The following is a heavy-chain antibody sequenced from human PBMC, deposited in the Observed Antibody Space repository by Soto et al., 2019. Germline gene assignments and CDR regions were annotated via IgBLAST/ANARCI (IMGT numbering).Heavy chain of an antibody. D-gene: IGHD5-18*01. Sequence: GASVKVSCKASGGTFSSYAISWVRQAPGQGLEWMGGIIPIFGTAKYAQKFQGRVTITADESTSTAYMELSSLRSEDTAVYYCASGGIDGYSYGNDAFDIWGQGTMVTVSS. CDR2: IIPIFGTA. CDR3: ASGGIDGYSYGNDAFDI. CDR1: GGTFSSYA. J-gene: IGHJ3*02. V-gene: IGHV1-69*13.